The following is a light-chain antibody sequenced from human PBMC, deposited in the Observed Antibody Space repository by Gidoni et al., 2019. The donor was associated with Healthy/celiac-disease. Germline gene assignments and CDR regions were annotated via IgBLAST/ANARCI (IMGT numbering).Light chain of an antibody. V-gene: IGKV3-11*01. J-gene: IGKJ1*01. CDR3: QQRSNWPST. CDR1: QSVSSY. CDR2: DAS. Sequence: EFVLTQSPATLSLSPGERATLSCRASQSVSSYLAWYHQKPGQAPRLLIDDASNRATGIPARFSGSGSGTDFTLTISSLEPEDFAVYYCQQRSNWPSTFGQGTKVEIK.